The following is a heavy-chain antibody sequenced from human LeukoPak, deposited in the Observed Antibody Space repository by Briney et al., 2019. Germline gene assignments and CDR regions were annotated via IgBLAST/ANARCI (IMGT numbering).Heavy chain of an antibody. CDR2: INHSGST. D-gene: IGHD3-16*01. J-gene: IGHJ6*03. CDR1: GGSFSGYY. CDR3: ARLRGSKTFHYMDV. V-gene: IGHV4-34*01. Sequence: PSETLSLTCAVYGGSFSGYYWSWIRQPPGKGLEWIGEINHSGSTNYNPSLKSRVTISVDTSKNQFSLKLSSVTAADTAVYYCARLRGSKTFHYMDVWGKGTTVTVSS.